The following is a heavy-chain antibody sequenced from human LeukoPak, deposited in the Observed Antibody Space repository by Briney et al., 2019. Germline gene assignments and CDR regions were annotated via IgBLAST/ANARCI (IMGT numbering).Heavy chain of an antibody. V-gene: IGHV4-61*01. CDR2: ISYSGST. D-gene: IGHD1-26*01. J-gene: IGHJ4*02. CDR1: GGSVSSGTYY. CDR3: ARDTRIVEATAIDC. Sequence: SETLSLTCTVSGGSVSSGTYYWSWIRQPPGKGLEWIGYISYSGSTNYNPSLWGRVTISVDTSKNQFSLELSSVTAADTAVFYCARDTRIVEATAIDCWGQGTLVTVSS.